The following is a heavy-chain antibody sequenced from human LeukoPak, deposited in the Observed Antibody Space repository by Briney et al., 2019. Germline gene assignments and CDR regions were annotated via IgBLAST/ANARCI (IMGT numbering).Heavy chain of an antibody. J-gene: IGHJ4*02. Sequence: PSQTLSLTCAVSGGSISSGGYSWSWIRQPPGKGLEWIGYIFHSGDTYYNPSLQSRLTISVDTSKNQFSLRLSFVTAADTAVYYCAGHSPSHSSSWSSFGYWGRGTRVTVSS. CDR1: GGSISSGGYS. CDR3: AGHSPSHSSSWSSFGY. V-gene: IGHV4-30-2*03. D-gene: IGHD6-13*01. CDR2: IFHSGDT.